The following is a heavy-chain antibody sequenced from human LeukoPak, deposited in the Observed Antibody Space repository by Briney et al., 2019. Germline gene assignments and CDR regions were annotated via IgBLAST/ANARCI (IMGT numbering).Heavy chain of an antibody. CDR1: GGSISSYY. CDR2: INHSGST. D-gene: IGHD3-22*01. Sequence: PSETLSLTCTVSGGSISSYYWSWIRQPPGKGLEWIGEINHSGSTNYNPSLKSRVTISVDTSKNQFSLKLSSVTAADTAVYYCARGPRYYDSSGYYYGHRGDWFDPWGQGTLVTVSS. J-gene: IGHJ5*02. CDR3: ARGPRYYDSSGYYYGHRGDWFDP. V-gene: IGHV4-34*01.